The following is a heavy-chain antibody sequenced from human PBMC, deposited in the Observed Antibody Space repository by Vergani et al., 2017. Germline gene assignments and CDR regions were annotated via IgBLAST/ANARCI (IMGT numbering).Heavy chain of an antibody. V-gene: IGHV4-31*02. D-gene: IGHD1-26*01. J-gene: IGHJ3*02. CDR1: GGSMKINDYY. Sequence: QVLLQESGPGPVKPSQTLSLTCIVSGGSMKINDYYWTWIRQHPVKGLEWIGSIYYTGGTYNNPSLKSRVTMSIDTSKNQFSLKLNSVTAADTAVYYCARARWEVPTAIKYAFDIWGQGTSVTVAS. CDR3: ARARWEVPTAIKYAFDI. CDR2: IYYTGGT.